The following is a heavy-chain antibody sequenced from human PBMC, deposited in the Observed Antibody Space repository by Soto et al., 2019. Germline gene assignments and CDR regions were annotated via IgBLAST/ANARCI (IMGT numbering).Heavy chain of an antibody. Sequence: QVQLQESGPGLVKPSETLSLTCTVSGGSISSYYWSWIRQPPGKGLEWIGYIYYSGSTNYNPSLKSRVTISVDTSKNQFSLKLSSVTAADTAVYYCARGVDWLSWWGWFDPWGQGTLVTVSS. J-gene: IGHJ5*02. CDR3: ARGVDWLSWWGWFDP. V-gene: IGHV4-59*01. D-gene: IGHD3-9*01. CDR1: GGSISSYY. CDR2: IYYSGST.